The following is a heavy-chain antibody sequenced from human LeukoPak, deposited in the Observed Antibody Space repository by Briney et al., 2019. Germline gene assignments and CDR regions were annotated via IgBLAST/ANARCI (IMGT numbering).Heavy chain of an antibody. CDR1: GYSISNDYY. CDR2: IFHSGST. J-gene: IGHJ6*02. Sequence: SETLSLTCTVSGYSISNDYYWGWIRQPPGKGLEWIGTIFHSGSTYYNPSLQSRVTMSVDTSKKQLFLKLSSVTAADTAVYYCARDKAGTMVRGVINGMDVWGQGTTVTVSS. D-gene: IGHD3-10*01. CDR3: ARDKAGTMVRGVINGMDV. V-gene: IGHV4-38-2*02.